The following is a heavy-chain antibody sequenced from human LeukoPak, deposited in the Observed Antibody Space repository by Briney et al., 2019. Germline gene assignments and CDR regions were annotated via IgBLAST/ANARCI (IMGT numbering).Heavy chain of an antibody. J-gene: IGHJ5*02. CDR2: IIPIFGIA. V-gene: IGHV1-69*04. CDR3: AREPLSVHDRINWFDP. D-gene: IGHD2/OR15-2a*01. Sequence: SVKVSCKASGGTFSSYAISWVRQAPGQGLEWMGRIIPIFGIANYAQKFQGRVTITADKPTSTAYMELSSLRSEDTAVYYCAREPLSVHDRINWFDPWGQGTLVTVPS. CDR1: GGTFSSYA.